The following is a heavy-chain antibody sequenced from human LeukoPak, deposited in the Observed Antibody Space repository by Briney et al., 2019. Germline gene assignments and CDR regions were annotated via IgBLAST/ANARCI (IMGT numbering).Heavy chain of an antibody. CDR2: IYHSGST. J-gene: IGHJ4*02. CDR1: GYSISSGYY. V-gene: IGHV4-38-2*02. Sequence: SETLSLTCTVSGYSISSGYYWGWIRQPPGKGLEWIGSIYHSGSTYYNPSLKSRVTISVDTSKNQFPLKLSSVTAADTAVYYCARAPRSDYFDYWGQGTLVTVSS. CDR3: ARAPRSDYFDY.